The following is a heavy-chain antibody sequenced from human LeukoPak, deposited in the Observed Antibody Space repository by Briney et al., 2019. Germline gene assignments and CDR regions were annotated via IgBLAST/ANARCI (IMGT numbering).Heavy chain of an antibody. Sequence: GGSLRLSCAASGFTFSTYTMHLVRQAPGKRLEWVALIRHDGRDTFYADSVKGRFTASRDNSKNTLYLQMSSLRAEDTAVYFCAREENWNYALTWGRGTLVTVSS. CDR3: AREENWNYALT. V-gene: IGHV3-33*01. CDR2: IRHDGRDT. D-gene: IGHD1-7*01. CDR1: GFTFSTYT. J-gene: IGHJ4*02.